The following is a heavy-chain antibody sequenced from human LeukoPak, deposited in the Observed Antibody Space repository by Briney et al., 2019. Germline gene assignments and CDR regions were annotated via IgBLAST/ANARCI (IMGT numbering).Heavy chain of an antibody. J-gene: IGHJ4*02. V-gene: IGHV3-21*01. CDR2: ISSSSSYI. Sequence: GGSLRLSCAASGFTFSSYSMNWVRQAPGKGLEWVSSISSSSSYIYYADSVKGRFTISRDNAKNSLYLQMNSLRAEDTAVYYCARYGDYDSGPFDYWGQGTLVTVSS. CDR3: ARYGDYDSGPFDY. CDR1: GFTFSSYS. D-gene: IGHD4-17*01.